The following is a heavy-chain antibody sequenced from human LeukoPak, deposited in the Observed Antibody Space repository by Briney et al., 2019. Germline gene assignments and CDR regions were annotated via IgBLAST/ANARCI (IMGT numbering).Heavy chain of an antibody. V-gene: IGHV4-39*07. CDR3: ARVMGARWFGELSRFDY. J-gene: IGHJ4*02. D-gene: IGHD3-10*01. CDR1: GGSISSSSYY. CDR2: IYYSGST. Sequence: TSETLSLTCTVSGGSISSSSYYWGWIRQPPGKGLEWIGSIYYSGSTYYNPSLKSRVTISVDTSKNQFSLKLSSVTAADTAVYYCARVMGARWFGELSRFDYWGQGTLVTVSS.